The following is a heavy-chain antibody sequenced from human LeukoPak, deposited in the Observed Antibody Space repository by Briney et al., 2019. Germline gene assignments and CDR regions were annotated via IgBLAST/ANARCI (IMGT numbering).Heavy chain of an antibody. J-gene: IGHJ6*03. CDR2: IKQDGGEK. D-gene: IGHD6-13*01. Sequence: PGGPLRLSCAASGFTFSSYWMSWVRQAPGKGLKWVANIKQDGGEKYYVDSVKGRFTISRDNAKNSLYLQMNSLRAEDTAVYYCAREADGGGIAAAGTQYYYYYYMDVWGKGTTVTVSS. CDR1: GFTFSSYW. V-gene: IGHV3-7*01. CDR3: AREADGGGIAAAGTQYYYYYYMDV.